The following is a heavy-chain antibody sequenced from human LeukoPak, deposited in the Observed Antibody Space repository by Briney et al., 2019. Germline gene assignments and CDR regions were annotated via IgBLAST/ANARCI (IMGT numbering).Heavy chain of an antibody. CDR3: AREKQSGGTPFDY. Sequence: GGSLRLSCAASGFTFSSYWMSWVRQAPGKGLEWVAVVAHDEKTIFHADSLKGRFTVSRDNSKNTVYLHMNSLRDEDTAVYYCAREKQSGGTPFDYWGQGSLVTVSS. CDR2: VAHDEKTI. V-gene: IGHV3-30*03. D-gene: IGHD1-26*01. J-gene: IGHJ4*02. CDR1: GFTFSSYW.